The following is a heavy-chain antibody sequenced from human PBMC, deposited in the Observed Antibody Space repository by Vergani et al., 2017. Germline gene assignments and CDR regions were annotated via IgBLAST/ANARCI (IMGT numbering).Heavy chain of an antibody. CDR3: AREYSSTSGRAFDF. V-gene: IGHV3-48*01. D-gene: IGHD2-2*01. CDR1: GFDFRSYI. J-gene: IGHJ3*01. Sequence: QLVESGGGWVQPGGSLRLSCVVSGFDFRSYIMNWVRQAPGKGLEWVSFVSAGTKSQSYAESGKGRFTISRDSAKNSLYLQMDSLRTEDTAVYYCAREYSSTSGRAFDFWGQGTKVTVSS. CDR2: VSAGTKSQ.